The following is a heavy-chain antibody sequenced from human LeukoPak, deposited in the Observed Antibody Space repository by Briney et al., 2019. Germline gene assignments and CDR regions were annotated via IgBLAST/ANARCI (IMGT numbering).Heavy chain of an antibody. J-gene: IGHJ4*02. CDR1: GFTFSSYA. D-gene: IGHD3/OR15-3a*01. CDR3: AKGADWLLYHIDY. Sequence: GGSLRLSCAASGFTFSSYAMSWVRQAPGKGLEWVSAISGSGGSKYYVDSAKGRFAISRDNSKNTLYLQMNSLRAEDTAVYYCAKGADWLLYHIDYWGQGTLVTVSS. CDR2: ISGSGGSK. V-gene: IGHV3-23*01.